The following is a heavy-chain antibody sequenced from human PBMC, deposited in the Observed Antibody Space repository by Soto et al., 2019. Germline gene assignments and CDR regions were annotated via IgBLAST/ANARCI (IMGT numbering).Heavy chain of an antibody. Sequence: QVQLVQSGAEVKKPGSSVKVSCKASGGTFSSYTISWVRQAPGQGLEWMGRIIPILGIANYAQKFQGRVTITADKSTSTAYMELSSLRSEDTAVYYCARDHRPSIVRATPLDYWGQGTLVTVSS. D-gene: IGHD1-26*01. J-gene: IGHJ4*02. CDR2: IIPILGIA. V-gene: IGHV1-69*08. CDR3: ARDHRPSIVRATPLDY. CDR1: GGTFSSYT.